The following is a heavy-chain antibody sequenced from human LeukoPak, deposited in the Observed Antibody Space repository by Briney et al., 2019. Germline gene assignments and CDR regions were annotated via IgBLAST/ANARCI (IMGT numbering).Heavy chain of an antibody. Sequence: SEILSLTCTVSGGSISSYYWSWIRQPPGKGLEWIGYIYYSGSTNYNPSLKSRVTISFDTSKNQFSLRLSSVTAADTAVYYCARHGGVVRGEGRDAFDIWGQGTMVTVSS. J-gene: IGHJ3*02. D-gene: IGHD3-10*01. CDR3: ARHGGVVRGEGRDAFDI. CDR2: IYYSGST. CDR1: GGSISSYY. V-gene: IGHV4-59*08.